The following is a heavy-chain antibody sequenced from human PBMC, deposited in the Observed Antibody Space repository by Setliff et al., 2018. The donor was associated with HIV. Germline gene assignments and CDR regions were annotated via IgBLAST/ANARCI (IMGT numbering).Heavy chain of an antibody. J-gene: IGHJ4*02. D-gene: IGHD6-19*01. CDR1: GDNFNNVA. V-gene: IGHV1-2*02. CDR2: INPNSGGT. Sequence: ASVKVSCKASGDNFNNVALNWVRQAPGQGLEWMGWINPNSGGTNYAQKFQGRVTMTRDTSISTAYMELSRLRSDDTAVYYCARDGGYSSGWDFDYWGQGTLVTVSS. CDR3: ARDGGYSSGWDFDY.